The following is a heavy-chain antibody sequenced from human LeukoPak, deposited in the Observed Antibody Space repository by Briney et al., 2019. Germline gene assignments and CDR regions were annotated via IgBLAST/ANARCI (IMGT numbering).Heavy chain of an antibody. Sequence: GGSLRLSCAASAFTVSSNYMSWVRQAPGKGLEWVSVIYSGGSTYYADSVKGRFTISRDNSKNTLYLQMNSLRAEDTAVYYCARVSCSSTSCFQYFDYWGQGTLVTVSS. CDR3: ARVSCSSTSCFQYFDY. V-gene: IGHV3-53*01. D-gene: IGHD2-2*01. J-gene: IGHJ4*02. CDR2: IYSGGST. CDR1: AFTVSSNY.